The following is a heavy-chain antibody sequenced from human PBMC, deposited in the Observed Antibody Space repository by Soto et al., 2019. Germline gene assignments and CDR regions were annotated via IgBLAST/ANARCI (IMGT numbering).Heavy chain of an antibody. Sequence: EVQLLESGGGLVQPGGSLRLSCAASGFTFSSYAMSWVRQAPGKGLEWVSTITGRGGSTYYAESVKGRFTISRDNSKNTLYLQMNSLRAEDTAVYYCAKDYYDSSGYYGKEYFQHWGQGTLVTVSS. V-gene: IGHV3-23*01. J-gene: IGHJ1*01. CDR2: ITGRGGST. CDR1: GFTFSSYA. CDR3: AKDYYDSSGYYGKEYFQH. D-gene: IGHD3-22*01.